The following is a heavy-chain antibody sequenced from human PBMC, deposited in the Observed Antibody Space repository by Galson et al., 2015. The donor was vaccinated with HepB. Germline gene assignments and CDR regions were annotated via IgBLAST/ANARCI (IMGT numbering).Heavy chain of an antibody. CDR1: GSILSSYS. CDR3: ATNTPAAVMRASGMDV. CDR2: MSSSTNYI. D-gene: IGHD2-2*01. Sequence: SLRLSCAASGSILSSYSMNWVRQAPGKGLEWVSSMSSSTNYIYYADSVKGRFTVSIDNAKNSLFLQMNSLRAEDTAVYYCATNTPAAVMRASGMDVGGQGTAVTVSS. J-gene: IGHJ6*02. V-gene: IGHV3-21*01.